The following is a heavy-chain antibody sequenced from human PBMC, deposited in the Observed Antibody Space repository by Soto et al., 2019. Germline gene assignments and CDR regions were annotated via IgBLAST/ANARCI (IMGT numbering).Heavy chain of an antibody. J-gene: IGHJ6*02. V-gene: IGHV1-3*01. CDR1: GYTFTSHA. CDR3: ARRRAHRSDSYYGMDF. CDR2: INAGTGNT. Sequence: GASVKVSCKASGYTFTSHAMHWVRQAPGQRPEWLGWINAGTGNTRYSQKFEVRVTISMDTSANTSYMEMNSLTSEDTAVYYCARRRAHRSDSYYGMDFWGQGPTVTVSS.